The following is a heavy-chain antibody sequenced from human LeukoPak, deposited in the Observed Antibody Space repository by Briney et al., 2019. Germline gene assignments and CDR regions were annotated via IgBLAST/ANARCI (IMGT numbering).Heavy chain of an antibody. CDR2: INHSGST. Sequence: PSETLSLTCAVYGGSFSGYYWSWIRQPPGKGLEWIGEINHSGSTNYNPSLKSRVTISVDTSENQFSLKLSSVTAADTAVYYCARDGYCSSTSCYTRQDRHAFDIWGQGTMVTVSS. V-gene: IGHV4-34*01. CDR3: ARDGYCSSTSCYTRQDRHAFDI. D-gene: IGHD2-2*02. CDR1: GGSFSGYY. J-gene: IGHJ3*02.